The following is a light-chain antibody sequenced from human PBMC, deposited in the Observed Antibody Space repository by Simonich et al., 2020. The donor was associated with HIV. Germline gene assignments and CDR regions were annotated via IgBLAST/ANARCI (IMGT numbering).Light chain of an antibody. CDR2: AAS. J-gene: IGKJ2*01. CDR1: QGSRND. CDR3: LQDYNLYT. V-gene: IGKV1-6*01. Sequence: AIQMTQSPSSLSASVGDRVNITCLASQGSRNDLGWYQQKPGKAPKLLIYAASTLQSGVPSRFSGSGSGTDFTLTISSLQPEDLATYYCLQDYNLYTFGQGTKLEIK.